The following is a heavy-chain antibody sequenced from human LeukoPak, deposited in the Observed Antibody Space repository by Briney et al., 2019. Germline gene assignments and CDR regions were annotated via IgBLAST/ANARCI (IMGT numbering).Heavy chain of an antibody. V-gene: IGHV3-53*04. CDR2: IYTGGNT. CDR3: ARGGYNGHDPYYFDS. J-gene: IGHJ4*02. Sequence: GGSLSLSCSASGFTVITTYMSWVRQAPGKGLECISVIYTGGNTYHADSVKGRFSISRHNSENTIYLQMDSLRPEDTAVYYCARGGYNGHDPYYFDSWGQGSLVTVSS. CDR1: GFTVITTY. D-gene: IGHD5-12*01.